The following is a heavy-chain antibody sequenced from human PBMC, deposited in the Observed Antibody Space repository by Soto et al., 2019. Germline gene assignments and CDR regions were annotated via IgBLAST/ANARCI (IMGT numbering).Heavy chain of an antibody. V-gene: IGHV3-23*01. CDR1: GFPFTGYA. Sequence: EVQLLESGGGLVQPGGSLRLSCAASGFPFTGYAMSWVRQAPGKGLEWVSAISGHGDATFYADSVKGRFTISRDNSKNTLYLHMNSLRAEDTALYYCANSRVSMVRGLIIIRNYWGQGTLVTVSS. J-gene: IGHJ4*02. D-gene: IGHD3-10*01. CDR2: ISGHGDAT. CDR3: ANSRVSMVRGLIIIRNY.